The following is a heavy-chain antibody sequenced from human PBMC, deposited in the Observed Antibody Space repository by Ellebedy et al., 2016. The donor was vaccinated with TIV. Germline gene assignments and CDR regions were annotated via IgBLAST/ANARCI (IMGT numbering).Heavy chain of an antibody. Sequence: MPGGSLRLSCTVSGGSISSYYWSWIRQPPGKGLEWIGYIYYSGSTNYNPSLKRRVTISVDTSKNQFSLKLNSVTAADTAVYYCARDRAGYGYFDYWGQGTLVTVSS. CDR3: ARDRAGYGYFDY. CDR2: IYYSGST. CDR1: GGSISSYY. V-gene: IGHV4-59*01. J-gene: IGHJ4*02. D-gene: IGHD5-12*01.